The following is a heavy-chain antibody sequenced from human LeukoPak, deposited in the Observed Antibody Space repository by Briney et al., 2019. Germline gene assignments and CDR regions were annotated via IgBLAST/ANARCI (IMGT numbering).Heavy chain of an antibody. J-gene: IGHJ4*02. CDR1: GFTFGDSA. CDR2: IRSKVNSYAT. Sequence: GGSLRLSCAAPGFTFGDSAMHWVRQASGKGLEWVGRIRSKVNSYATAYAASVKGRFTISRDDSKNTAYLQMNSLKTEDTAVYYCARLSKHYWGQGILVTVSS. V-gene: IGHV3-73*01. CDR3: ARLSKHY.